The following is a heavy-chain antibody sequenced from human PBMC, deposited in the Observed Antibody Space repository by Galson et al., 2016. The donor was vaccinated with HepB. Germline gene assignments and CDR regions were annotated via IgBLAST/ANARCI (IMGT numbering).Heavy chain of an antibody. Sequence: SLRLSCAASGFTVTNNYIIWVRQAPGKGLEWVSLIYSGGERRYADSVKGRFTISRDNSKNTVYLQMNSLRVEDPAMYYCGRNVPFNWGQGTLVTVSS. J-gene: IGHJ4*02. CDR1: GFTVTNNY. CDR3: GRNVPFN. V-gene: IGHV3-53*01. CDR2: IYSGGER.